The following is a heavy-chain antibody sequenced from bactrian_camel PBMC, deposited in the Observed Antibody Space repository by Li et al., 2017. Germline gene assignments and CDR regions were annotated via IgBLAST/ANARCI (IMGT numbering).Heavy chain of an antibody. CDR1: EPAFSRRC. J-gene: IGHJ6*01. Sequence: VQLVESGGGSVQARGSLRLSCASSEPAFSRRCMGWFRQAPGKEREGVAQKTTSSGSTSYADSVKGRFTISQDNAKNTLYLQMNSLKPEDTGPYFCAAGDTWYCLSDFRARNFAYWGQGTQVTVSS. CDR2: KTTSSGST. CDR3: AAGDTWYCLSDFRARNFAY. D-gene: IGHD2*01. V-gene: IGHV3S68*01.